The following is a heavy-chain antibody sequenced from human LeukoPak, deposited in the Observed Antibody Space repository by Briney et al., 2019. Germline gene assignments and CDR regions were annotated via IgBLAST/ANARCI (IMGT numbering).Heavy chain of an antibody. CDR1: GFTFSSYS. CDR3: AREYCSSTSCLYDY. D-gene: IGHD2-2*01. V-gene: IGHV3-48*01. Sequence: GSLRLSCAASGFTFSSYSMNWVRQAPGKGLEWVSYISSSSSTIYYADSVKGRFTISRDKAKNSLYLQMNSLRAEDTAVYYCAREYCSSTSCLYDYWGQGTLVTVSS. J-gene: IGHJ4*02. CDR2: ISSSSSTI.